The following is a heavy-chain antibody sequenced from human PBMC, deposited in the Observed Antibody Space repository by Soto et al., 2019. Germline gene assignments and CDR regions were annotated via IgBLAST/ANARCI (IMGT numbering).Heavy chain of an antibody. CDR2: IIPIFGTA. CDR1: GGTFSSYA. D-gene: IGHD5-12*01. CDR3: AGDVYSGYYYYGMDV. V-gene: IGHV1-69*06. Sequence: SVKVSCKASGGTFSSYAISWVRQAPGQGLEWMGGIIPIFGTANYAQKFQGRVTITADKSTSTAYMELSSLRSEDTAVYYCAGDVYSGYYYYGMDVWGQGTTVTVSS. J-gene: IGHJ6*02.